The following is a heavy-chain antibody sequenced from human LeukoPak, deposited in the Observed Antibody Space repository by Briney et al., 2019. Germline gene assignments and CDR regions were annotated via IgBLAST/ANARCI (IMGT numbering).Heavy chain of an antibody. V-gene: IGHV3-11*01. CDR3: ASFCGGTSCYGVNDAFDI. D-gene: IGHD2-2*01. CDR1: GFTFSDYY. Sequence: GGSLRLSCAASGFTFSDYYMSWIRQAPGKGLVGVSYICCSGSNIYYTDSVKGRFTISRENAKNSLYLQMNNLRAEDTAVYYCASFCGGTSCYGVNDAFDIWGQGKMVTVSS. CDR2: ICCSGSNI. J-gene: IGHJ3*02.